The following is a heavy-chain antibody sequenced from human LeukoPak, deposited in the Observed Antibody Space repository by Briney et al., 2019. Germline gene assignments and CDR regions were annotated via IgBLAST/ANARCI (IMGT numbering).Heavy chain of an antibody. CDR2: IHYSGST. D-gene: IGHD4-17*01. CDR1: GGSISSYY. J-gene: IGHJ4*02. V-gene: IGHV4-59*01. CDR3: ARFALRGVDY. Sequence: SETLSLTCTVSGGSISSYYWSWIRQPPGKGLEWIGYIHYSGSTNYNPSLKSRVTISVDTSKNQFSLKLSSVTAADTAVYYCARFALRGVDYWGQGTLVTVSS.